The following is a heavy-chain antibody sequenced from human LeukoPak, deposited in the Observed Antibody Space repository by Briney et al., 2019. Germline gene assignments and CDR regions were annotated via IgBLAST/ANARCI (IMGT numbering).Heavy chain of an antibody. V-gene: IGHV4-61*01. CDR2: IYYSGST. Sequence: PSETLSLTCTVSGGSISSSSYYWSWIRQPPGKGLEWIGYIYYSGSTNYNPSLKSRVTISVDTSKNQFSLKLSSVTAADTAVYYCASYRAAAADYYYYYYMDVWGKGTTVTVSS. CDR1: GGSISSSSYY. J-gene: IGHJ6*03. D-gene: IGHD6-13*01. CDR3: ASYRAAAADYYYYYYMDV.